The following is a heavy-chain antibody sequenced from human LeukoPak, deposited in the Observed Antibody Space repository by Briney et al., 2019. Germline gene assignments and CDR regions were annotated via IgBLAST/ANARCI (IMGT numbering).Heavy chain of an antibody. Sequence: SETLSLTCTVSGGSISSYYWSWIRLPPGKGLEWIGYLSKSGNTNYSPSLKSRVTIFGDTSKNQFFLKLSSVTAADTAVYYCVRARYVNSFYAFDIWGQGTLVTVSS. CDR1: GGSISSYY. CDR2: LSKSGNT. D-gene: IGHD3-9*01. J-gene: IGHJ3*02. V-gene: IGHV4-59*01. CDR3: VRARYVNSFYAFDI.